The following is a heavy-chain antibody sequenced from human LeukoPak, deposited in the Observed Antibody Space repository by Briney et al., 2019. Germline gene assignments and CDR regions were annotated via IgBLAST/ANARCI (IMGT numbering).Heavy chain of an antibody. J-gene: IGHJ4*02. V-gene: IGHV3-23*01. CDR3: AKGPEAYVWGSYRDY. CDR2: ISGSGGST. Sequence: PGGSLRLSCAASGFTFSSYAMSWVRQAPGKGLEWVSAISGSGGSTYYADSVEGRFTISRDNSKNTLYLQMNSLRAEDTAVYYCAKGPEAYVWGSYRDYWGQGTLVTVSS. CDR1: GFTFSSYA. D-gene: IGHD3-16*02.